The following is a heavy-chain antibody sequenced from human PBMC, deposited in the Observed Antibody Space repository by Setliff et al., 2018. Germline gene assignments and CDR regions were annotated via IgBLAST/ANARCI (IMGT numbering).Heavy chain of an antibody. V-gene: IGHV4-34*08. D-gene: IGHD6-6*01. CDR3: VRGRNVAARLLDS. CDR2: INHSGSS. J-gene: IGHJ4*02. CDR1: GGTFSDYF. Sequence: SETLSLTCGASGGTFSDYFWTWIRQSPGKGLEWIGEINHSGSSNYNPSLKSRVTISIDTSNNQFSLKVTSVTAADTGIYYCVRGRNVAARLLDSWGQGARVTVSS.